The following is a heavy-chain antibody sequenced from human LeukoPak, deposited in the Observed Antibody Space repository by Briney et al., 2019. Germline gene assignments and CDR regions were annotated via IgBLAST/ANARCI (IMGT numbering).Heavy chain of an antibody. J-gene: IGHJ6*03. D-gene: IGHD4-17*01. CDR2: IIPIFGTA. V-gene: IGHV1-69*06. CDR1: GGTVSRYP. Sequence: SVKVSCKASGGTVSRYPISWVRQAPGQGLEWMGGIIPIFGTANYAQKFQGRVTITADKSTSTAYMELSSLRSEDTAVYYCACSDYGDYYYYYYYMDVWGKGTTVTVSS. CDR3: ACSDYGDYYYYYYYMDV.